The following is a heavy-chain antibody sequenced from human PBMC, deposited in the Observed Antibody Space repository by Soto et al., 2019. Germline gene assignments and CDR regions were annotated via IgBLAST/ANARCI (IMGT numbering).Heavy chain of an antibody. D-gene: IGHD6-6*01. CDR3: ARHMIEGWEQLAYYYYGMDV. CDR1: GYSFTSYW. Sequence: GESLKISCKGSGYSFTSYWIGWVRQMPGKGLEWMGIIYPGDSDTRYSPSFQGQVTISADKSISTAYLQWSSLKASDTAMYYCARHMIEGWEQLAYYYYGMDVWGQGTTVTVSS. CDR2: IYPGDSDT. V-gene: IGHV5-51*01. J-gene: IGHJ6*02.